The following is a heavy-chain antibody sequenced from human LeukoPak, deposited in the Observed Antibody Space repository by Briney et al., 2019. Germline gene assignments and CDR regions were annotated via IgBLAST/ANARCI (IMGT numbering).Heavy chain of an antibody. CDR1: GYTFTSYA. D-gene: IGHD6-19*01. CDR3: ARGSTRNSGWYFYLDF. CDR2: INAGNGNT. V-gene: IGHV1-3*01. Sequence: ASVKVSCKASGYTFTSYAMHWVRQAPGQRLEWMGGINAGNGNTKYSQKFQGRVTITRDTSTSTAYMELTSLRYEDTAGYYCARGSTRNSGWYFYLDFWGQGTVVSVSS. J-gene: IGHJ4*02.